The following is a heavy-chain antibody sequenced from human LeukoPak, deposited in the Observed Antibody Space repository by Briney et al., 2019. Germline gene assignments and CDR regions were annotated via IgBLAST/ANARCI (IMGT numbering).Heavy chain of an antibody. V-gene: IGHV1-18*04. D-gene: IGHD5-12*01. CDR1: GYTFTGYY. CDR3: AREGYSGYPEGFDY. Sequence: ASVKVSCKASGYTFTGYYMHWVRQAPGQGLEWMGWINPNSGNTNYAQKLQGRVTMTTDTSTSTAYMELRSLRSDDTAVYYCAREGYSGYPEGFDYWGQGTLVTVSS. CDR2: INPNSGNT. J-gene: IGHJ4*02.